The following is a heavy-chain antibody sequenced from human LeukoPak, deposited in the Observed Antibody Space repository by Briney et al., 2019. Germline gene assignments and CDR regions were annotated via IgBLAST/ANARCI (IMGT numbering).Heavy chain of an antibody. Sequence: PGGSLRLSCAASGFTFANAWMTWIRQAPGKGLEWVSYISSSSSYTNYADSVKGRFTISRDNAKNSLYLQMNSLRAEDTAVYYCGAWYQLLRPPMDVWGQGTTVTVSS. CDR2: ISSSSSYT. CDR1: GFTFANAW. V-gene: IGHV3-11*06. CDR3: GAWYQLLRPPMDV. D-gene: IGHD2-2*01. J-gene: IGHJ6*02.